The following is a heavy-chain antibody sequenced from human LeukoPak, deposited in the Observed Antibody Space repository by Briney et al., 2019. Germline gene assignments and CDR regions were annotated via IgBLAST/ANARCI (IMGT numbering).Heavy chain of an antibody. Sequence: GGSLRLSCAASGFTVSSNYMSWVRQAPGKGLEWVSVIYSGGSTYYADSVKGRFTISRDNSKNTLYLQMNSLRAEDTAVYYCAREVTGYPYYYYMDVWGKGTTVTVSS. CDR2: IYSGGST. J-gene: IGHJ6*03. CDR1: GFTVSSNY. D-gene: IGHD3-16*02. CDR3: AREVTGYPYYYYMDV. V-gene: IGHV3-53*01.